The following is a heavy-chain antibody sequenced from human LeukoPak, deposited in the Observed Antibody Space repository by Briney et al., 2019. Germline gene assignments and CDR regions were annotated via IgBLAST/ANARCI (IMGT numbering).Heavy chain of an antibody. CDR2: ISPSGAST. V-gene: IGHV1-46*01. CDR3: ARDNSVRDEAWWFSP. CDR1: EYTFTSNY. J-gene: IGHJ5*02. D-gene: IGHD5-24*01. Sequence: ASVKVSCKSCEYTFTSNYMHWVRQVPGQGPEWMGVISPSGASTTYAQTFQGRVTLTRDMSTSTDYLELSSLRSEDTAVYYCARDNSVRDEAWWFSPWGQGTLVTVSS.